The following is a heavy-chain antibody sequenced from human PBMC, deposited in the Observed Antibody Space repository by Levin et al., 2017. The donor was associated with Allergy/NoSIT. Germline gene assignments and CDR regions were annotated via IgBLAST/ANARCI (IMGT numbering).Heavy chain of an antibody. CDR2: ISDSSRII. J-gene: IGHJ6*03. CDR3: AREGGYCTSTRCPRFNYYYYMDV. Sequence: GESLKISCAASGFTFSGYMMHWVRQAPGKGLEWVSYISDSSRIIYYADSVKGRFTISRDNAKNSVFLQMNSLRAEDTAVYYCAREGGYCTSTRCPRFNYYYYMDVWGKGTTVTVSS. CDR1: GFTFSGYM. V-gene: IGHV3-48*01. D-gene: IGHD2-2*01.